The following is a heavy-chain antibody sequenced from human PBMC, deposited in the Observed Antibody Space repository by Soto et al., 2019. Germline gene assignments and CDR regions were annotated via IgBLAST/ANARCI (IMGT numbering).Heavy chain of an antibody. Sequence: EVQLVESGGGLVKPGGSLRLSCAASGFTFSSYSMNWVRQAPGKXXXWVSSISSSSSYIYYADSVKGRFTISRDNAXXXXXXXXXXXRAEDTAVYYCARDLYSSSARYFDYWGQGTLVTVSS. CDR1: GFTFSSYS. J-gene: IGHJ4*02. D-gene: IGHD6-6*01. CDR3: ARDLYSSSARYFDY. CDR2: ISSSSSYI. V-gene: IGHV3-21*01.